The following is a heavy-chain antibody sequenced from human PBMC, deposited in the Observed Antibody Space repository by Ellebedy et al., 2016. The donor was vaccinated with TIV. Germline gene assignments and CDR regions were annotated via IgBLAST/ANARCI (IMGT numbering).Heavy chain of an antibody. Sequence: AASVKVSCKVSGYTLTELSMHWVRQAPGQGLEWMGGIILIFGTANYAQKFQGRVTITEDESTSTAYMELSSLRSEDTAVYYCAKGGWGEMAAITQSMGFDYWGQGTPVTVSS. J-gene: IGHJ4*02. V-gene: IGHV1-69*13. CDR1: GYTLTELS. D-gene: IGHD5-24*01. CDR3: AKGGWGEMAAITQSMGFDY. CDR2: IILIFGTA.